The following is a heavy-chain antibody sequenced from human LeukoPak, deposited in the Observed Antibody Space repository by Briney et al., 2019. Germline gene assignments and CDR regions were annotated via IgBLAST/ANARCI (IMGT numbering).Heavy chain of an antibody. J-gene: IGHJ4*02. Sequence: ASVKVSCKASGYTFTSYYMHWVRQAPGQGLEWMGIINPSGGSTSYAQKFQGRVTMTRDTSTSTVYMELSSLRSEDTAVYYCARESTDYGDYREYYFDYWDQGTLVTVSS. D-gene: IGHD4-17*01. CDR3: ARESTDYGDYREYYFDY. CDR2: INPSGGST. V-gene: IGHV1-46*01. CDR1: GYTFTSYY.